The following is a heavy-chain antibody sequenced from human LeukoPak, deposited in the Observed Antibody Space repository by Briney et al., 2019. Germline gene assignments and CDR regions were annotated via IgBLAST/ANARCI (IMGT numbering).Heavy chain of an antibody. CDR3: GKDRSYGLDV. V-gene: IGHV3-23*01. J-gene: IGHJ6*02. CDR2: LSGSGSAT. CDR1: GFTFSSYA. Sequence: GGSLRLSCAASGFTFSSYALSWVRQAPGKGLEWLSALSGSGSATYYADSVKGRFTISRDNSKSTLYLQMNSLRVDDTAVYYCGKDRSYGLDVWGQGTTVTVSS.